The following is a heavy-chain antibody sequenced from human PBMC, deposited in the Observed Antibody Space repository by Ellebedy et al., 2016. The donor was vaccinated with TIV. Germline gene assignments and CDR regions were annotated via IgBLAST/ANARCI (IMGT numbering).Heavy chain of an antibody. V-gene: IGHV4-39*01. D-gene: IGHD6-13*01. CDR1: GGSFSGYY. CDR2: IYYIGNT. CDR3: AGQTIAAGGTEEYFHH. Sequence: MPSETLSLTCAVYGGSFSGYYWGWIRQPPGKGLEWIGSIYYIGNTYYTPSLKSRVTMSVDTSKNQFSLQLSSVTAADTAVYYCAGQTIAAGGTEEYFHHWGQGTLVTVSS. J-gene: IGHJ1*01.